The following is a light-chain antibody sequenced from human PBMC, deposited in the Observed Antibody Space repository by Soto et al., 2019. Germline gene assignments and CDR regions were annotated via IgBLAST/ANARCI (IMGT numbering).Light chain of an antibody. CDR3: QQYDNWPLT. Sequence: EFVLTQSPATLSLSPGERVTLSCRASQSISSNLAWYQQKPGQAPRLLIYAASTRATGFPARFSGSGSGTEFTLTISSLQSEDFAVYYCQQYDNWPLTFGGGTKVDIK. CDR2: AAS. CDR1: QSISSN. V-gene: IGKV3-15*01. J-gene: IGKJ4*01.